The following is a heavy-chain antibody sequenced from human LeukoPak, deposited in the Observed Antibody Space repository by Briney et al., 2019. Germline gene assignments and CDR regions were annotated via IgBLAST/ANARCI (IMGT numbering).Heavy chain of an antibody. D-gene: IGHD3-16*02. CDR2: ISSSSSYT. Sequence: GGSLRLSCAASGFTFSDYYMSWIRQAPGKGLEWVSYISSSSSYTNYADSVKGRFTISRDNAKNSLYLQMNSLRVEDTAVYYCARAVDDYVWGSYRPPGHWGQGTLVTVSS. J-gene: IGHJ4*02. CDR1: GFTFSDYY. V-gene: IGHV3-11*05. CDR3: ARAVDDYVWGSYRPPGH.